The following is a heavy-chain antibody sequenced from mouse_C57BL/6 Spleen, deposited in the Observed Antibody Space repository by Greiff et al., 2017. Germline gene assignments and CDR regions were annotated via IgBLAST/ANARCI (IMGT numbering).Heavy chain of an antibody. Sequence: EVKLMESGPELAKPGASVKISCKASGYSFTDYNMNWVKQSNGKSLEWIGVINPNYGTTSYNQKFKGKATLTVDQSSSTAYMQLNSLTSEDSAVYYCARPYSNYAWFAYWGQGTLVTVSA. D-gene: IGHD2-5*01. CDR2: INPNYGTT. CDR3: ARPYSNYAWFAY. CDR1: GYSFTDYN. J-gene: IGHJ3*01. V-gene: IGHV1-39*01.